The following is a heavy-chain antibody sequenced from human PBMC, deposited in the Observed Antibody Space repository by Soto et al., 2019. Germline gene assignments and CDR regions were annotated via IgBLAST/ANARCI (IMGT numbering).Heavy chain of an antibody. D-gene: IGHD6-6*01. CDR1: GYSFTSYW. Sequence: GESLKISCKGSGYSFTSYWISWVRQMPGKGLEWMGRIDPSDSYTNYSPSFQGHVTISADKSISTAYLQWSSLKASDTAMYYCARHFAREYSSSPGGMDVWGQGTTVTVSS. J-gene: IGHJ6*02. CDR3: ARHFAREYSSSPGGMDV. V-gene: IGHV5-10-1*01. CDR2: IDPSDSYT.